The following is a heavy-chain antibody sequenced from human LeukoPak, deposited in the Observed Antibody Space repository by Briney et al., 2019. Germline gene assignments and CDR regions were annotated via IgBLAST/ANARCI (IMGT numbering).Heavy chain of an antibody. CDR1: GFSLRSYW. V-gene: IGHV3-7*03. CDR3: ARYGGSYFDY. Sequence: GGSLRLSCAVSGFSLRSYWMHWVRQAPGKGLEWVANIHQDGSQKYYVDSVKGRFTISRDNAKNSLYLQMNSLRAEDTAVYYCARYGGSYFDYWGQGTLVTVSS. CDR2: IHQDGSQK. D-gene: IGHD1-26*01. J-gene: IGHJ4*02.